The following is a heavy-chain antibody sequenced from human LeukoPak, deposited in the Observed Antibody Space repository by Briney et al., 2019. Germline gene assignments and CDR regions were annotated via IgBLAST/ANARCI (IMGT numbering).Heavy chain of an antibody. D-gene: IGHD1-26*01. Sequence: SETLSLTCTVSGGSVSSGSYYWSWIRQPPGKALEWIGYIYYSGSTNYNPSLMSRVTISVDTSKNQFSLKLRSVTAADTAVYYCARAPRGRIVGAASPFDYWGQGTLVTVSS. CDR2: IYYSGST. V-gene: IGHV4-61*01. J-gene: IGHJ4*02. CDR1: GGSVSSGSYY. CDR3: ARAPRGRIVGAASPFDY.